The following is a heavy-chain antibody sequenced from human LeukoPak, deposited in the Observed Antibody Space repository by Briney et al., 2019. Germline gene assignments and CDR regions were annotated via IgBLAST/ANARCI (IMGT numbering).Heavy chain of an antibody. CDR2: IRYDGSNK. J-gene: IGHJ4*02. V-gene: IGHV3-30*02. CDR1: GFTFSSYS. CDR3: AKDSGCSSTSCYPHAFDY. Sequence: GGSLRLSCAASGFTFSSYSMHWVRQAPGKGLEWVAFIRYDGSNKYYADSVKGRLTISRDNSKNTLYLQMNSLRAEDTAVYYCAKDSGCSSTSCYPHAFDYWGQGTLVTVSS. D-gene: IGHD2-2*01.